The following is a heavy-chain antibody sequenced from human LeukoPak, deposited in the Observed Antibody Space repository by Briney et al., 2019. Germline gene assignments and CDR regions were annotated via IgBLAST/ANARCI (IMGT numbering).Heavy chain of an antibody. D-gene: IGHD2-2*01. CDR1: GFTFDDYA. V-gene: IGHV3-9*01. CDR2: ISWNSGSI. Sequence: GGSLRLSCAASGFTFDDYAMHWVRQAPGKGLEWVSGISWNSGSIGYADSVKGRFTISRDNAKNSLYLQMNSLRAEDTAVYYCAKEDLVVPAFYGMDVWGQGTTVTVSS. CDR3: AKEDLVVPAFYGMDV. J-gene: IGHJ6*02.